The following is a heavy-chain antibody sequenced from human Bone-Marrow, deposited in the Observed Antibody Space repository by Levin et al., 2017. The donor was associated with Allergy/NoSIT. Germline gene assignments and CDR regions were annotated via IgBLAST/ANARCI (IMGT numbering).Heavy chain of an antibody. CDR1: GYSFPTYW. V-gene: IGHV5-51*01. D-gene: IGHD2-2*01. J-gene: IGHJ6*03. Sequence: ASVKVSCQGSGYSFPTYWIGWVRQTPGKGLEWMGIIYPGDSDTKYNPSFQGQVTISADKSVRTAYLQWSSLKASDTAIYFCVRPPRGSTGYMDVWGKGTTVTVSS. CDR3: VRPPRGSTGYMDV. CDR2: IYPGDSDT.